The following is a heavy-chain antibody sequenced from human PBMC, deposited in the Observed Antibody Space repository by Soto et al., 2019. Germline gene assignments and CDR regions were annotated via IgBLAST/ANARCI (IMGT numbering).Heavy chain of an antibody. CDR1: GFSLSTSGVG. Sequence: QITLKESGPTLVKPTQTLTLTCTFSGFSLSTSGVGVGWIRQPPGKALEWLALIYWDDDKRYSPSLKSRLTSXXDPSNNQVVLTMTNMDPVDTATYYCAPLWFGYFAPWGQGTLVTVSS. CDR3: APLWFGYFAP. J-gene: IGHJ5*02. D-gene: IGHD3-10*01. V-gene: IGHV2-5*02. CDR2: IYWDDDK.